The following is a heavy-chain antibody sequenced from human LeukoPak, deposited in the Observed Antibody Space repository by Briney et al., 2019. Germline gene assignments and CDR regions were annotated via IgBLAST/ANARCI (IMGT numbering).Heavy chain of an antibody. Sequence: GASVKVSCKASGGTFSSYAISWVRQAPGQGLEWMGGIIPIFGTANYAQKFQGRVTITTDESTSTAYMELSSLRSEDTAVYYCARGGIAAFDFDYWGQGTLVTVSS. CDR3: ARGGIAAFDFDY. CDR1: GGTFSSYA. D-gene: IGHD6-13*01. J-gene: IGHJ4*02. CDR2: IIPIFGTA. V-gene: IGHV1-69*05.